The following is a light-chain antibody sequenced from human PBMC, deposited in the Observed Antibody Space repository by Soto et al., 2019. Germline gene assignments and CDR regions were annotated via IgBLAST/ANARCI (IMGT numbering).Light chain of an antibody. CDR3: QQYASFLWT. CDR2: GAS. CDR1: QSVSSSY. V-gene: IGKV3-20*01. J-gene: IGKJ1*01. Sequence: EIVLTQSPGTLSMSAGERATLSCRASQSVSSSYLAWYQQKPGQAPRLLIYGASRRATGIPDRFSGSGSGTDFTLTISRLAPEDFAVYYCQQYASFLWTFGQGTKVEIK.